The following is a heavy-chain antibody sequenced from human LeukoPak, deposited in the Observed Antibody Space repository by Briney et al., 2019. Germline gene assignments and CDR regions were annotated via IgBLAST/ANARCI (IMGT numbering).Heavy chain of an antibody. CDR3: ARELGCSGGSCYSDGAFDI. Sequence: EPLSLTCTVSGGSIISYYWSWIRQPPGKGLEWIGYIYYSGSTNYNPSLQSRVTISVDTSKNQFSLKLSSVTAADTAVYYCARELGCSGGSCYSDGAFDIWGQGTMVTVSS. V-gene: IGHV4-59*01. J-gene: IGHJ3*02. CDR2: IYYSGST. CDR1: GGSIISYY. D-gene: IGHD2-15*01.